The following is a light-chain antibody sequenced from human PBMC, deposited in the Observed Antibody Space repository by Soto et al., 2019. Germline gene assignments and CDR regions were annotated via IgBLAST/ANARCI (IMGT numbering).Light chain of an antibody. Sequence: DIQMTQSPSSLSASVGDRVTITCRASQGISSFLAWYQQKPGKAPNLLMYAASTLQSGVPSRFSGGESGTEYTLTISRLEPEDFAVYYCQQYGSSPITFGQGTRLEIK. CDR2: AAS. CDR1: QGISSF. J-gene: IGKJ5*01. CDR3: QQYGSSPIT. V-gene: IGKV1-9*01.